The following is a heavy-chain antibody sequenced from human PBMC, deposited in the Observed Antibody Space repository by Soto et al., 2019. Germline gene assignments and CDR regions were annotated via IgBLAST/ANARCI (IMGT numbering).Heavy chain of an antibody. CDR1: GFTVRAND. J-gene: IGHJ6*02. V-gene: IGHV3-74*01. D-gene: IGHD3-3*01. CDR3: VRDSFSNIYYGMDV. CDR2: INRDGSST. Sequence: GGSLRLSCAVSGFTVRANDMSWVRQAPGKGLVWVSRINRDGSSTSYADSVKGRFTISRDNAKNTLYLQMNSLRAEDTAVYYCVRDSFSNIYYGMDVWGQGTTVTVSS.